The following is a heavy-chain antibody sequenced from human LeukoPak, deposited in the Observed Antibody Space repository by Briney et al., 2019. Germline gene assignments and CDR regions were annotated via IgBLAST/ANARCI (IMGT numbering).Heavy chain of an antibody. J-gene: IGHJ4*02. V-gene: IGHV4-59*01. D-gene: IGHD2-2*01. Sequence: SETLSLTCTVSGAXISHYYCSWIRQPPGRGLEWIGCAFYTGSTNYNPSLKSRVTISIDTSKSQFSLRLTSVTAADTAIYYCASLSHCSTSSCFDYWGRGTLVTVSS. CDR3: ASLSHCSTSSCFDY. CDR1: GAXISHYY. CDR2: AFYTGST.